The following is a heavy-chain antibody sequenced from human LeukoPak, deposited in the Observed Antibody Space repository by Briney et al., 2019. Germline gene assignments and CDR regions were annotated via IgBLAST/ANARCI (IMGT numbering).Heavy chain of an antibody. CDR1: GFTFSSYT. CDR3: ARDYYGDYYFDY. D-gene: IGHD4-17*01. CDR2: ISSSTSSR. Sequence: GGSLRLSCAASGFTFSSYTMNWVRQAPGKRLEWVWSISSSTSSRHYADSVKRRFTIFRDNAKNSLYLQMNSLTAEDTAVYFCARDYYGDYYFDYWGQGTLVTVSS. V-gene: IGHV3-48*01. J-gene: IGHJ4*02.